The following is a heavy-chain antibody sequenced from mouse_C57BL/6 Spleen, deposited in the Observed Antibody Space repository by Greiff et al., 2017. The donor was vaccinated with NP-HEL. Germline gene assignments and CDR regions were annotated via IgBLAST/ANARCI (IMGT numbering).Heavy chain of an antibody. Sequence: EVQLVESGPGLVKPSQSLSLTCSVTGYSITSGYYWNWIRQLPGNQLEWMGYISYDGSNNYNPSLKNRISITRDTSKNQFFLKFNSVTTEDTATCYCARAPAYSYFDDWGQGTTLTVSS. CDR2: ISYDGSN. D-gene: IGHD2-10*01. J-gene: IGHJ2*01. V-gene: IGHV3-6*01. CDR3: ARAPAYSYFDD. CDR1: GYSITSGYY.